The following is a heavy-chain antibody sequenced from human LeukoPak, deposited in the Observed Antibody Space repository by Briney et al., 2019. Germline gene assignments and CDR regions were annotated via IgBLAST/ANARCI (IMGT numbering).Heavy chain of an antibody. D-gene: IGHD6-19*01. CDR3: AGDVAGTASVFDY. CDR1: GGSISSYY. CDR2: IYYSGST. J-gene: IGHJ4*02. Sequence: PSETLSLTCTVSGGSISSYYWSWIRQPPGKGLEWIGYIYYSGSTNYNPSLKSRVTISVDTSKNQFSLKLSSVTAADTAVYYCAGDVAGTASVFDYGGQGPLVTVSS. V-gene: IGHV4-59*01.